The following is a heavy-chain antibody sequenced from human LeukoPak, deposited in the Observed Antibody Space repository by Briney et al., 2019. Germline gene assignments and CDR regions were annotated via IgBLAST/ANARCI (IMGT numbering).Heavy chain of an antibody. CDR2: IYISGST. CDR3: ARHHDYSTHDAFDI. D-gene: IGHD4-11*01. CDR1: GGSISNGSYY. V-gene: IGHV4-61*02. J-gene: IGHJ3*02. Sequence: SQTLSLTCTVSGGSISNGSYYWSWIRQPAGKGLEWIGRIYISGSTNYNPSLKSRVTISVDTSKNQFSLKLSSVTAADTAVYYCARHHDYSTHDAFDIWGQGTMVTVSS.